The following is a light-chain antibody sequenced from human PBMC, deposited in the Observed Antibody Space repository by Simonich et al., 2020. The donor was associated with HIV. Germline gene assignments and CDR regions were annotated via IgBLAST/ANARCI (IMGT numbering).Light chain of an antibody. J-gene: IGKJ3*01. CDR3: MQTLQTPFT. V-gene: IGKV2-28*01. CDR1: QSLLHSNGNNC. CDR2: LGS. Sequence: DIVMTQSPLSLPVTPGEPASISCRSSQSLLHSNGNNCLHWYLQKPGQSPQLLIYLGSSRASGVPDRFSGSGSGTDFTLKISRVEAEDVGVYYCMQTLQTPFTFGPGTKVDIK.